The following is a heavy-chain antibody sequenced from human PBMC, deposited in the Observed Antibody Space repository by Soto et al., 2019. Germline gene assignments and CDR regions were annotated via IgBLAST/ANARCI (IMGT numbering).Heavy chain of an antibody. J-gene: IGHJ6*02. CDR1: GYTFTSYA. D-gene: IGHD5-12*01. CDR2: INPNSGGT. Sequence: GASVKVSCKASGYTFTSYAMHCVRQAPGQGLEWMGWINPNSGGTNYAQKFQGWVTMTRDTSISTAYMELSRLRSDDTAVYYCARSSGHGDYYYGMDVWAQGPTVTGSS. V-gene: IGHV1-2*04. CDR3: ARSSGHGDYYYGMDV.